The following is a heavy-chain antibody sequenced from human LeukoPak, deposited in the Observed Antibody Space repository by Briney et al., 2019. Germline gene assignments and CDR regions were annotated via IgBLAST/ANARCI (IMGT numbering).Heavy chain of an antibody. CDR1: GYTFTSYG. CDR2: ISAYNGNT. CDR3: ARAAPFRYCSSTSCLQLDY. J-gene: IGHJ4*02. V-gene: IGHV1-18*01. D-gene: IGHD2-2*01. Sequence: GASVKVPCKASGYTFTSYGISWVRQAPGQGLEWMGWISAYNGNTNYAQKLQGRVTMTTDTSTSTAYMELRSLRSDDTAVYYCARAAPFRYCSSTSCLQLDYWGQGTLVTVSS.